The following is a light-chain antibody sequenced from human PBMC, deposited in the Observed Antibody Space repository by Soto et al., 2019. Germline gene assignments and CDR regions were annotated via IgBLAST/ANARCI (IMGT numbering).Light chain of an antibody. CDR3: SSYAGSNNFV. CDR2: EVS. Sequence: QSALTQPPSASGSPGQSVTISCTGTSSDVGAYSFVSWYQQHPGKAPKLMISEVSKRPSGVPDRFSGSKSGNTASLTVSGLQAEDEADYYCSSYAGSNNFVFGGGTKLTVL. CDR1: SSDVGAYSF. J-gene: IGLJ2*01. V-gene: IGLV2-8*01.